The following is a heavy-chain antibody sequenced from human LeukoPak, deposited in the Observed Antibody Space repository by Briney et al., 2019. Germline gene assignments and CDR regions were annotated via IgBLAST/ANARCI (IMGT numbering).Heavy chain of an antibody. V-gene: IGHV4-59*01. Sequence: PSETLSLTCTVSGGSISSYYWSWIRQPPGKGLEWIGYIYYSGSTNYNPSLKSRVTISVDTSKNQFSLKLSSVTAADTAVYYCARYPQEEYSSGWYWYFDLWGRGTLVTVSS. CDR2: IYYSGST. J-gene: IGHJ2*01. CDR1: GGSISSYY. D-gene: IGHD6-19*01. CDR3: ARYPQEEYSSGWYWYFDL.